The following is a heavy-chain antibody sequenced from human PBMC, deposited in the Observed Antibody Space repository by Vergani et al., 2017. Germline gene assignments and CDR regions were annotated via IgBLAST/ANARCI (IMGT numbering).Heavy chain of an antibody. D-gene: IGHD3-10*01. CDR3: ASSTAGSSYYYYGMDV. CDR2: IYPGDSDT. CDR1: GYSFTSYW. Sequence: EVQLVQSGAEVKKPGESLKISCKGSGYSFTSYWIGWVRQMPGKGLEWMGIIYPGDSDTRYSPSFQGQVTISADKAISTAYLQWSRLKASDTAMYYCASSTAGSSYYYYGMDVWGRGTTVTVSS. V-gene: IGHV5-51*01. J-gene: IGHJ6*02.